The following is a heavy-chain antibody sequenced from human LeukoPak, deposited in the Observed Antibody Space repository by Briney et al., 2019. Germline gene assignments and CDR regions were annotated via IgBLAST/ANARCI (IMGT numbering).Heavy chain of an antibody. J-gene: IGHJ4*02. CDR2: ISGSGGST. Sequence: PGGSLRLSCAASGFTLSSYGMSWVRQAPGKGLEWVSAISGSGGSTYYADSVKGRFTISRDNSKNTLYLQMNSLRAEDTAVYYCAKSPPRSTYCGGDCYSNYFDHWGQGTLVTVSS. V-gene: IGHV3-23*01. CDR1: GFTLSSYG. CDR3: AKSPPRSTYCGGDCYSNYFDH. D-gene: IGHD2-21*01.